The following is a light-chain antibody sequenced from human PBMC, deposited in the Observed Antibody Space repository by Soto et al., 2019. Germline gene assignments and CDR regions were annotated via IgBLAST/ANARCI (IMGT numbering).Light chain of an antibody. CDR1: SSDVGGYNY. V-gene: IGLV2-14*03. J-gene: IGLJ1*01. Sequence: ALTQPASVSGSPGQSITLSCTGTSSDVGGYNYVSWYQHHPGKAPKLMIFDVSNRPSGVSNRFSGSKSGNTASLTISGLQPEDEADYYCSSYTTSNTRQIVFGTGTKVTVL. CDR2: DVS. CDR3: SSYTTSNTRQIV.